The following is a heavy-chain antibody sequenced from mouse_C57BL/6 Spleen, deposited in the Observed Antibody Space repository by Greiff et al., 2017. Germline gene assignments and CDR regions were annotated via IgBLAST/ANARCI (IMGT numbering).Heavy chain of an antibody. CDR2: IYPGDGDT. D-gene: IGHD2-3*01. Sequence: VQLQQSGAELVKPGALVKISCKASGYAFSSYWMNWVKQRPGKGLEWIGQIYPGDGDTNYNGKFKGKATLTADKSSSTAYMQLSSLTSEDSAVYFCARSDGYYWYFDVWGTGTTVTVSS. CDR1: GYAFSSYW. V-gene: IGHV1-80*01. CDR3: ARSDGYYWYFDV. J-gene: IGHJ1*03.